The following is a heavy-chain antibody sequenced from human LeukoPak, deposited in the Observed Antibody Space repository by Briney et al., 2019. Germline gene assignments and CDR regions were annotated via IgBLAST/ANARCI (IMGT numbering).Heavy chain of an antibody. D-gene: IGHD6-6*01. CDR1: GYTFTSYY. CDR2: INPSGGRT. J-gene: IGHJ4*02. V-gene: IGHV1-46*01. Sequence: ASVKVSCKASGYTFTSYYMHWVRQAPGQGVEGMGIINPSGGRTSYAQKFQGRVTITRDTSTSTVYMELSSLRSEDTAVYYCARYSSSSVDYWGQGTLVTVSS. CDR3: ARYSSSSVDY.